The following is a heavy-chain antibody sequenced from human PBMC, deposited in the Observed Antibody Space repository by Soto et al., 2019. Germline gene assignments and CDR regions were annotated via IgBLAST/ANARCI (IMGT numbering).Heavy chain of an antibody. Sequence: QVRLEQSGAEVRRSGASVKVSCKASGYTFTTLSMHWVRQAPGQRLEWMGYINAGNGYTKYSQNFQGRVTITRDTLASTGYMELSTLRSEDTAVYYCGSQYSGDYCFADYWGQGTLVTVSS. D-gene: IGHD4-17*01. V-gene: IGHV1-3*01. CDR1: GYTFTTLS. CDR2: INAGNGYT. CDR3: GSQYSGDYCFADY. J-gene: IGHJ4*02.